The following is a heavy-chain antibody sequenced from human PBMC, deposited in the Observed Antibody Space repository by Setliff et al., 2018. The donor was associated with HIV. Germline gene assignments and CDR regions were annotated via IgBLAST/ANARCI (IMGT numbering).Heavy chain of an antibody. V-gene: IGHV1-18*01. CDR2: ISDYNSNT. CDR3: ARRADWFDL. J-gene: IGHJ5*02. Sequence: VKVSCKASGYTFTSYGLSWVQQAPGQGLEWVGWISDYNSNTEYAQKLQGRVTMTKDTSTSTAYMELRSLRPDDTAVYFCARRADWFDLWGQGTLVTVSS. CDR1: GYTFTSYG.